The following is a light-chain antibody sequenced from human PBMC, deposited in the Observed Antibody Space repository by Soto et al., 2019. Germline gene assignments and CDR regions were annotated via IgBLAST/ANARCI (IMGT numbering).Light chain of an antibody. Sequence: QSALTQPASVSGSPGQSITISCTGTRSDVGGYNHVSWYQQHPGKAPTIMIYDVNKRPSGVSNHFSGSKSGNTASLTISGLQVEDEADYYCCSYAGSSTWVFGGGTMLTVL. V-gene: IGLV2-23*02. J-gene: IGLJ3*02. CDR1: RSDVGGYNH. CDR2: DVN. CDR3: CSYAGSSTWV.